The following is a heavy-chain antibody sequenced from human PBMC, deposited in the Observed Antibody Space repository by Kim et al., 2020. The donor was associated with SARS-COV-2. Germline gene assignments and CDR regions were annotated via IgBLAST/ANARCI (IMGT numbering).Heavy chain of an antibody. CDR1: GFTFSSYA. CDR3: ARDREGIPDY. CDR2: ISSNGGST. J-gene: IGHJ4*02. Sequence: GGSLRLSCAASGFTFSSYAMHWVRQAPGKGLEYVSAISSNGGSTYYANSVKGRFTISRDNSKNTLYLQMGSLRAEDMAVYYCARDREGIPDYWGQGTLVT. V-gene: IGHV3-64*01.